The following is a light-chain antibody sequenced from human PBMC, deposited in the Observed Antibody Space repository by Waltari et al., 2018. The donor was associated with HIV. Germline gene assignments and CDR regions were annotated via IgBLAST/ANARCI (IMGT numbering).Light chain of an antibody. Sequence: SSEVTQDPAVSVALGQTVRITCQGDSLRNYYQTWYQQKPGQAPVLVIYGKINRPSGIPDRFSGSTSGNTASLTITGAQAEDEADYYCNSRDSSGNRLVVFGGGTKLTVL. CDR1: SLRNYY. CDR2: GKI. J-gene: IGLJ2*01. CDR3: NSRDSSGNRLVV. V-gene: IGLV3-19*01.